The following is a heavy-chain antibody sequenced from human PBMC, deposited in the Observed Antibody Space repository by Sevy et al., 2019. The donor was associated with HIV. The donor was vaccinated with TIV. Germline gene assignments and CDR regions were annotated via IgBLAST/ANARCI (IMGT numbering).Heavy chain of an antibody. D-gene: IGHD2-2*02. J-gene: IGHJ5*02. CDR2: ISSSSSYI. Sequence: GGSLRLSCAASGFTFSSYSMNWVRQAPGKGLEWVSSISSSSSYIYYADSVKGRFTISRDNAKNSLYLQMNSLRAEDTAMYYCARDPTSYDVPAAIGDNCFDPWGQGTLVTVSS. CDR3: ARDPTSYDVPAAIGDNCFDP. CDR1: GFTFSSYS. V-gene: IGHV3-21*01.